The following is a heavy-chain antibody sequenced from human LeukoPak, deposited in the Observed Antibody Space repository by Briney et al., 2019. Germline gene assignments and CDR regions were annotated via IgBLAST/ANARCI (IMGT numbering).Heavy chain of an antibody. CDR2: IYYSGST. CDR3: ASNPSCGGDCPIDY. CDR1: GGSISSSSYY. D-gene: IGHD2-21*01. Sequence: SETLSLTCTVSGGSISSSSYYWGWIRQPPGKGLEWIGSIYYSGSTYYNPSLKSRVTISVDTSKNQFSLKLSSVTAADTAVYYCASNPSCGGDCPIDYWGQGTLVTVSS. J-gene: IGHJ4*02. V-gene: IGHV4-39*07.